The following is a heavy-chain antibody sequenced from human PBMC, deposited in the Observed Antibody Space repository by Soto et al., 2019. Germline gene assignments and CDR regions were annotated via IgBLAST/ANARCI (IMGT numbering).Heavy chain of an antibody. CDR2: IDPSDSHT. Sequence: PVESLTISCEVSGYIFTNQWINWVLQVPGKGLEWMGNIDPSDSHTNYSPSFQGHVTISIDKSIRTAYLQWTRLKASDTAIYYCASGRWNLHFHYWGQGSLVTVSS. D-gene: IGHD2-15*01. CDR1: GYIFTNQW. V-gene: IGHV5-10-1*01. J-gene: IGHJ4*02. CDR3: ASGRWNLHFHY.